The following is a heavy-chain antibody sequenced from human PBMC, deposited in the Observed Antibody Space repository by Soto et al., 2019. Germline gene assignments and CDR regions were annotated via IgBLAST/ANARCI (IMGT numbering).Heavy chain of an antibody. CDR2: MNPNSGNT. J-gene: IGHJ4*02. CDR3: ARGDFWSGYYTRHEYYFDY. V-gene: IGHV1-8*01. CDR1: GYTFTSYD. D-gene: IGHD3-3*01. Sequence: ASVKVSCKASGYTFTSYDINWVRQATGQGLEWMGLMNPNSGNTGYAQKFQGRVTMTRNTSISTAYMELSSLRSEDTAVYYCARGDFWSGYYTRHEYYFDYWGQGTLVTVSS.